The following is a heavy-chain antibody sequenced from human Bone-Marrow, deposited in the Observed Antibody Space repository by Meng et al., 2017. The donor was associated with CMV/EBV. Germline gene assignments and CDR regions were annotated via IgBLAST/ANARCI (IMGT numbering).Heavy chain of an antibody. J-gene: IGHJ5*02. CDR3: AKDSRQSWYIGNWFDP. D-gene: IGHD1-1*01. Sequence: GGSLRLSCAASGFTFSSYAMSWVRQAPGKGLEWVSAISGSGGSTYYADSVKGRFTISRDNSKNTLYLQMNSLRAEDTAVYYCAKDSRQSWYIGNWFDPWGQGTLVTVYS. CDR2: ISGSGGST. CDR1: GFTFSSYA. V-gene: IGHV3-23*01.